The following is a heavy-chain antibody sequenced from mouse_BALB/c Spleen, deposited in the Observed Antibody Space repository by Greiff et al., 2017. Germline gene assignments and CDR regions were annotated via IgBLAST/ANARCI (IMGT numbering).Heavy chain of an antibody. CDR1: GFSLNSYG. V-gene: IGHV2-9*02. J-gene: IGHJ3*01. Sequence: VQLVESGPGLVAPSQSLSITCTVSGFSLNSYGVHWVRQPPGKGLEWLGVIWAGGSTNYNSALMSRLSISKDNSKSQVFLKMNSLQTDDTAMYYCAREFAYWGQGTLVTVSA. CDR2: IWAGGST. CDR3: AREFAY.